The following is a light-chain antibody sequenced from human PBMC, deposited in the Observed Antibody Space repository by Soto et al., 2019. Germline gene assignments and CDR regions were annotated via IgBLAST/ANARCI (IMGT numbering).Light chain of an antibody. J-gene: IGKJ1*01. Sequence: EIVLTQSPGTLSLSPGERATLSCRASQSVSGYLAWYQHKPGQPPRLLIYDASNRATGIPAGFSGSGSGTEFTLTISSLQSEDVAVYYCQQYNNWPLTLGQGTKVDI. CDR3: QQYNNWPLT. CDR2: DAS. V-gene: IGKV3-11*01. CDR1: QSVSGY.